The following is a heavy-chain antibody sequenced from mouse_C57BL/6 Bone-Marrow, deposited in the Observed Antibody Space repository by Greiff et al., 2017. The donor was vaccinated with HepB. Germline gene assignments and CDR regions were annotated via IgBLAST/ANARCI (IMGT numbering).Heavy chain of an antibody. CDR1: GYTFTSYW. Sequence: VQLQQPGAELVRPGTSVKLSCKASGYTFTSYWMHWVKQRPGQGLEWIGVIDPSDSYTNYNQKFKGKATLTVDTSSSTAYMQLSSLTSEDSAVYYCARSGPFADWGQGTLVTVSA. J-gene: IGHJ3*01. CDR3: ARSGPFAD. D-gene: IGHD3-2*02. V-gene: IGHV1-59*01. CDR2: IDPSDSYT.